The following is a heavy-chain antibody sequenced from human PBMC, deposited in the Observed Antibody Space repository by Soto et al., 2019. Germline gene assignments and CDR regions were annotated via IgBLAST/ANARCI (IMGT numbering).Heavy chain of an antibody. CDR3: ARDSRYYNHYYYYYGMDV. CDR1: GFSFSSYA. Sequence: GGSLRLSCAASGFSFSSYAMNWVRQAPGKGLEWVSSIPGTGGSTYYADSVKGRFTISRDNSKNTLYLQMNSLRAEDTAVYYCARDSRYYNHYYYYYGMDVWGQGTTVTVSS. D-gene: IGHD3-10*01. J-gene: IGHJ6*02. CDR2: IPGTGGST. V-gene: IGHV3-23*01.